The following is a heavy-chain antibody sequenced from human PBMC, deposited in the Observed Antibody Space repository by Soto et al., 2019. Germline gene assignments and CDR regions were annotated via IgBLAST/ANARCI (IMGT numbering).Heavy chain of an antibody. J-gene: IGHJ5*02. CDR1: GFSLSTSGVG. CDR2: IYWDDDK. V-gene: IGHV2-5*02. Sequence: QITLKESGPTLVKPTQPLTLTCTFSGFSLSTSGVGVGWIRRPPGKPLEGLALIYWDDDKRYSPSLKSRLTNTTDTSNNQVVLTMTNMDPVDTATYYCAHSLIGYYYDSSGSNWFDPWGQGTLVTVSS. D-gene: IGHD3-22*01. CDR3: AHSLIGYYYDSSGSNWFDP.